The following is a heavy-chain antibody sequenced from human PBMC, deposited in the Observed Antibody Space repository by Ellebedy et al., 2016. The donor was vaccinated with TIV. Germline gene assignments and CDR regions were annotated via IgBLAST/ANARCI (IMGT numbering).Heavy chain of an antibody. Sequence: SVKVSCXASGGTFSSYAISWVRQAPGQGLEWMGGIIPIFGTANYAQKFQGRVTITADKSTSTAYMELSSLRSEDTAVYYCARATGQQWLVRAWYFDLWGRGTLVTVSS. CDR2: IIPIFGTA. D-gene: IGHD6-19*01. J-gene: IGHJ2*01. CDR3: ARATGQQWLVRAWYFDL. V-gene: IGHV1-69*06. CDR1: GGTFSSYA.